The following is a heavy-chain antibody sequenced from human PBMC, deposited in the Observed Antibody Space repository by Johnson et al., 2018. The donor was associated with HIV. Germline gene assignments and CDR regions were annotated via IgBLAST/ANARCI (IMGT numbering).Heavy chain of an antibody. CDR3: ARSKDCSGGSCPDAFDI. Sequence: VQLVESGGGVVQPGKSLTLSCVGSGLSFSNFGIHWVRQAPGKGPEWVANIKQDGSEKYYVDSVKGRFTISRDNAKNSLYLQMNSLRVEDTAVYYCARSKDCSGGSCPDAFDIWGQGTMVIVSS. V-gene: IGHV3-7*01. J-gene: IGHJ3*02. CDR2: IKQDGSEK. CDR1: GLSFSNFG. D-gene: IGHD2-15*01.